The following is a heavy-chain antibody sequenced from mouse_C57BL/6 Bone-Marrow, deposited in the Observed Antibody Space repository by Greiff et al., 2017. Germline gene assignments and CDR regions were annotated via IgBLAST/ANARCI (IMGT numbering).Heavy chain of an antibody. CDR1: GFSLTSYG. V-gene: IGHV2-5*01. J-gene: IGHJ3*01. CDR3: ASQEGTTVRFAY. CDR2: IWRGGST. D-gene: IGHD1-1*01. Sequence: QVQLQQSGPGLVQPSQSLSITCTVSGFSLTSYGVHWVRQSPGKGLEWLGVIWRGGSTDYNAAFMSRLSITNDNSKSQVFFKMNSRQADDTAIDYCASQEGTTVRFAYWGQGTLVTVSA.